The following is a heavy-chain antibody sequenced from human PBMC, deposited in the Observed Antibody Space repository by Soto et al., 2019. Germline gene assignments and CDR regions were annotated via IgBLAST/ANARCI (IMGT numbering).Heavy chain of an antibody. CDR3: TKDPGGGGFDI. D-gene: IGHD3-10*01. V-gene: IGHV3-23*01. Sequence: EAQLLESGGGLVQPGGSLRVSCAASGFTFTAHAMNWIRQAPGKGLEWVSGISASGVDIYYADSVKGRFTISRDNSKNLLYLQMSSLRAEDTAVYYCTKDPGGGGFDIWGQGTTVTVSS. CDR2: ISASGVDI. J-gene: IGHJ3*02. CDR1: GFTFTAHA.